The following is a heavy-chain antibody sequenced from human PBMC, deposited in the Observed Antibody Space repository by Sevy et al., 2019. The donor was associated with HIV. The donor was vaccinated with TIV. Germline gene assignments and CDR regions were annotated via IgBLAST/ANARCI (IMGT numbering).Heavy chain of an antibody. CDR1: GYTLTELS. D-gene: IGHD3-3*01. V-gene: IGHV1-24*01. CDR3: ATRYYDFWSGYYTGNWFDP. Sequence: ASVKVSCKVSGYTLTELSMHWVRQAPGKGLEWMGGFDPEDGETIYAQKFQGRVTMTEDTSTDTAYMELSSLRSEDTAVYYCATRYYDFWSGYYTGNWFDPGAREPWSPSPQ. CDR2: FDPEDGET. J-gene: IGHJ5*02.